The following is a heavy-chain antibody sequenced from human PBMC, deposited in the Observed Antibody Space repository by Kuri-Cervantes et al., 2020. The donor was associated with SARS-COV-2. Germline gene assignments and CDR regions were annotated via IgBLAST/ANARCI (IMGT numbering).Heavy chain of an antibody. V-gene: IGHV3-21*01. CDR2: ISSGGTYT. CDR3: ARSRHCSSTSCYGGYYMDV. J-gene: IGHJ6*03. Sequence: LSLTCAVSGFSFSTYYMIWVRQAPGKGLEWVSSISSGGTYTYYADSVKGRFTISRDNSKNTLYLQMNSLRAEDTAVYYCARSRHCSSTSCYGGYYMDVWGKGTAVTVSS. CDR1: GFSFSTYY. D-gene: IGHD2-2*01.